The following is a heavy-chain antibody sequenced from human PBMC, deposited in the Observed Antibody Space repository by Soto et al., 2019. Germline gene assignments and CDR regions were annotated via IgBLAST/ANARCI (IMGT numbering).Heavy chain of an antibody. D-gene: IGHD5-12*01. CDR3: ASAGGRDGYNDFDY. J-gene: IGHJ4*02. V-gene: IGHV4-34*01. Sequence: PSETLSLTCAVYGGSFSGYYWSWIRQPPGKGLEWIGEINHSGSTNYNPSLKSRVTISVDTSKNQFSLKLSSVTAADTAVYYCASAGGRDGYNDFDYWGQGTLVTVSS. CDR2: INHSGST. CDR1: GGSFSGYY.